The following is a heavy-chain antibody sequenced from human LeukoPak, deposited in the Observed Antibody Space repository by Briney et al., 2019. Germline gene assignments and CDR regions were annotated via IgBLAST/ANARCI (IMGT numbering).Heavy chain of an antibody. J-gene: IGHJ5*02. CDR3: ARGDWFDP. CDR2: INHSGST. V-gene: IGHV4-34*01. Sequence: SETLSLTCAVYGGSFSGYYWSWIRQPPGKGLEWIGEINHSGSTNYNPSLKSRVTISVDTSKNQFSLKLSSVTAADTAVYYCARGDWFDPWGQGTLVTVSS. CDR1: GGSFSGYY.